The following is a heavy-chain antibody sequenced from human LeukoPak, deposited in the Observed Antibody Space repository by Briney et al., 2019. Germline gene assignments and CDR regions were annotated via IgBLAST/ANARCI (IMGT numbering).Heavy chain of an antibody. CDR2: INPNSGGT. J-gene: IGHJ3*02. CDR1: GYTFTGYY. D-gene: IGHD3-22*01. V-gene: IGHV1-2*02. Sequence: EASVKVSCKASGYTFTGYYMHWVRQAPGQGLEWMGWINPNSGGTNYAQKFQGRVTMTRDTSISTAYMELSRLRSDDTAVYYCARDLVNYYDSSGYYYHAFDIWGQGTMVTVSS. CDR3: ARDLVNYYDSSGYYYHAFDI.